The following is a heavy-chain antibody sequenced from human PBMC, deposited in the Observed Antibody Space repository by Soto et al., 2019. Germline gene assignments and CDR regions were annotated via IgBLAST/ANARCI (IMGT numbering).Heavy chain of an antibody. CDR3: ARPYYDSSGYPRQDWYFDL. J-gene: IGHJ2*01. Sequence: QVQLQESGPGLVKPSQTLSLTCTVSGGSISSGGYYWSWIRQHPGKGLEWIGYIYYSGSTYYNPSPKSRVTISVDTSKNQFSLKLSSVTAADTAVYYCARPYYDSSGYPRQDWYFDLWGRGTLVTVSS. CDR1: GGSISSGGYY. D-gene: IGHD3-22*01. V-gene: IGHV4-31*03. CDR2: IYYSGST.